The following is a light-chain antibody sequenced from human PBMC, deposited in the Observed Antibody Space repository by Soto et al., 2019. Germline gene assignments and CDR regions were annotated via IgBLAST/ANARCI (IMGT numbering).Light chain of an antibody. CDR1: SSDVGGYNY. V-gene: IGLV2-14*01. CDR2: DVS. CDR3: SSYTSSSTYV. J-gene: IGLJ1*01. Sequence: SVLTQPASVSGSPGQSITISCTGTSSDVGGYNYVSWYQQHPGKAPKLMIYDVSNRPSGVSNRFSGSKSGNTASLTISELQAEDEADYYCSSYTSSSTYVFGTGTKVTVL.